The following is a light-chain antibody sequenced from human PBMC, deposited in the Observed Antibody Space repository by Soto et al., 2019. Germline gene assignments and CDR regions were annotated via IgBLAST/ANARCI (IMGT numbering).Light chain of an antibody. CDR1: SSDVGKYNL. CDR2: EGS. Sequence: QSALTQPASVSGSPGQSITISCTGTSSDVGKYNLVSWYQHHPGKAPKVIIYEGSKRPSGVSSRFSGSKSGNTVYLTISGLQAEDEAEYHCCSYAGFSTSAIFGGGTKLTVL. V-gene: IGLV2-23*01. J-gene: IGLJ2*01. CDR3: CSYAGFSTSAI.